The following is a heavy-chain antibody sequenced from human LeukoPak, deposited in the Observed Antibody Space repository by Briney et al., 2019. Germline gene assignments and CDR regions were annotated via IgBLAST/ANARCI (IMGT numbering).Heavy chain of an antibody. J-gene: IGHJ5*02. CDR3: ARGPIDCSSTSCYSGWFDP. D-gene: IGHD2-2*01. Sequence: ASVKVSCKASGYTFTSYYMHWVRQAPGQGLEWMGIINPSGGSTSYAQKFQGRVTMTRDTSTSTVYMELSSLRSEDTAVYYCARGPIDCSSTSCYSGWFDPRGQGTLVTVSS. V-gene: IGHV1-46*01. CDR2: INPSGGST. CDR1: GYTFTSYY.